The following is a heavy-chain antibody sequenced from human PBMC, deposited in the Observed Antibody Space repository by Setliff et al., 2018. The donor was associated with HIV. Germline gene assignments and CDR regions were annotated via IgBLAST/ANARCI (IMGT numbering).Heavy chain of an antibody. CDR1: GGSISNYF. D-gene: IGHD1-7*01. J-gene: IGHJ6*03. CDR2: IYSSGRT. V-gene: IGHV4-59*12. Sequence: PSETLSLTCNVSGGSISNYFWSWIRQPPGKGLEWVGYIYSSGRTNYNPSLKSRVTMSVDTSKNQFSLKLSSVTAADTAVYYCARDRSTWNYGKNYMDVWGKGTTVTVSS. CDR3: ARDRSTWNYGKNYMDV.